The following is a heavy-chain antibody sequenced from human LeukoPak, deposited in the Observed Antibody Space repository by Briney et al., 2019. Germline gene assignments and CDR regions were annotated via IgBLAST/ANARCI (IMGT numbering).Heavy chain of an antibody. V-gene: IGHV4-38-2*02. J-gene: IGHJ3*01. CDR2: IYHSGST. Sequence: PSETLSLTCTVSGYSISGGYYWGWIRQPPGKGLEWIGSIYHSGSTYYNPSLKSRVTISVDTSKNQFSLKLSSVTAADTAVYYCAHPVNDAFDVWGQGTMVTVSS. D-gene: IGHD4-11*01. CDR1: GYSISGGYY. CDR3: AHPVNDAFDV.